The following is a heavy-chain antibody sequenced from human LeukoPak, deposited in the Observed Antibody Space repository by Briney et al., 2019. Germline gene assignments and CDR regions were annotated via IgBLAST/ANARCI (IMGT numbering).Heavy chain of an antibody. CDR2: ISGGST. CDR1: GITFSSDA. J-gene: IGHJ4*02. D-gene: IGHD3-10*01. V-gene: IGHV3-23*01. CDR3: ARGRYYYGSGSYYRGDY. Sequence: GGSLRLSCAASGITFSSDAMSWVRQAPGKGLEWVSAISGGSTYYAGPVKGRFTISRDNAKNTLYLQMNSLRAEDTAVYYCARGRYYYGSGSYYRGDYWGQGTLVTVSS.